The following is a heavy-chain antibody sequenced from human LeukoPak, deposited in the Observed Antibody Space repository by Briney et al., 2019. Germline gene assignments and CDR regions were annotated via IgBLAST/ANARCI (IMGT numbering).Heavy chain of an antibody. CDR1: GLTVSSHY. V-gene: IGHV3-53*01. CDR3: AKGVNYFVLEY. D-gene: IGHD3-10*02. Sequence: GGSLRLSCAASGLTVSSHYMSWVRQAPGKGLEWVSVIYSGGSTYYEDSVKGRFTISRDNSKNTLYLQMNSLSAEDTAVYYCAKGVNYFVLEYWGQGTLVTISS. J-gene: IGHJ4*02. CDR2: IYSGGST.